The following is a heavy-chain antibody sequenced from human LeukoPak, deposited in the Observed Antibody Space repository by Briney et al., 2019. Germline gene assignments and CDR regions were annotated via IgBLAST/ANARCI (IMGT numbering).Heavy chain of an antibody. CDR2: INHNRVT. CDR3: AWHYVWGRFDS. V-gene: IGHV4-34*01. D-gene: IGHD3-16*01. CDR1: GGSFTNQF. J-gene: IGHJ4*02. Sequence: PSETLSLTCGVSGGSFTNQFWTWIRQAPGQGPEWIWDINHNRVTNYNPSLKSRVTISADTSNSLSLRSVTAADTAVYFCAWHYVWGRFDSWGQGTLVTVSS.